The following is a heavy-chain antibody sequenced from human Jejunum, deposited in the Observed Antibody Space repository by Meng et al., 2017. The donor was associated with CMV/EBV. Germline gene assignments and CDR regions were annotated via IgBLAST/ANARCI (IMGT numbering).Heavy chain of an antibody. CDR2: IKNDGTFT. J-gene: IGHJ4*02. Sequence: LMISCAASGFTFSSYWMRWVRQVPGKGLVWVSSIKNDGTFTACADSVKGRFTVSRDNAKSTVYLQMNSLTVEDAAVYYCGDFEAGWGQGTLVTVSS. CDR3: GDFEAG. CDR1: GFTFSSYW. V-gene: IGHV3-74*01. D-gene: IGHD3-3*01.